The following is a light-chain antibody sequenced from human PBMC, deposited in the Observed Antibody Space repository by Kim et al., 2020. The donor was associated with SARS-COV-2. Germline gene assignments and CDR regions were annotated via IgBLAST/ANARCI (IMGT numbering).Light chain of an antibody. J-gene: IGKJ2*03. CDR1: QTVSDNF. CDR3: QQYGRSPLYS. Sequence: SPGERAPLSCRASQTVSDNFLAWYQQKPGQAPRLLVYRASSRATGITDRFSGGGSGTDFTLTINRLEPEDSAIYYCQQYGRSPLYSFGRGTKLEI. V-gene: IGKV3-20*01. CDR2: RAS.